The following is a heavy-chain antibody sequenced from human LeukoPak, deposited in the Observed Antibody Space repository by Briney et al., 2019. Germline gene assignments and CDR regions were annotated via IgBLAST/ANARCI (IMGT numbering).Heavy chain of an antibody. CDR2: IWYDGSNK. D-gene: IGHD2-8*02. Sequence: PGRSPRLSCAASGFTFSSYGMHRVRQAPGKGLEWVAVIWYDGSNKYYADSVKGRFTISRDNSKNTLYLQVDSLRAEDTAVYYCARCTGGSCVFDYWGQGTLVTVSS. J-gene: IGHJ4*02. V-gene: IGHV3-33*01. CDR1: GFTFSSYG. CDR3: ARCTGGSCVFDY.